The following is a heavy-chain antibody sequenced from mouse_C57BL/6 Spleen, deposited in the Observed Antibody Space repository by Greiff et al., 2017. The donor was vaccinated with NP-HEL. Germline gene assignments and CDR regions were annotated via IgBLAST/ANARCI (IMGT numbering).Heavy chain of an antibody. CDR2: IYPGDGDT. D-gene: IGHD1-1*01. V-gene: IGHV1-80*01. J-gene: IGHJ2*01. CDR1: GYAFSSYW. Sequence: QVQLKESGAELVKPGASVKISCKASGYAFSSYWMNWVKQRPGKGLEWIGQIYPGDGDTNYNGKFKGKATLTADKSSSTAYMQLSSLTSEDSAVYFCARIYYYGSSLDYWGQGTTLTVSS. CDR3: ARIYYYGSSLDY.